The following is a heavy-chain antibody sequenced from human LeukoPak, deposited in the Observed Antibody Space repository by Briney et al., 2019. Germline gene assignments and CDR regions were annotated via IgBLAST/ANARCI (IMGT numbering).Heavy chain of an antibody. CDR1: GYTFTNYY. D-gene: IGHD5-12*01. J-gene: IGHJ4*02. V-gene: IGHV1-46*01. CDR3: ARVGYSGYDLVY. CDR2: INPSGGST. Sequence: GASVKVSCKASGYTFTNYYIHWVRQAPGQGLEWMGIINPSGGSTSYAQKFQGRVTMTRDTSTSTVYMELSSLRSEDTAVYYCARVGYSGYDLVYWGQGTLVTVSS.